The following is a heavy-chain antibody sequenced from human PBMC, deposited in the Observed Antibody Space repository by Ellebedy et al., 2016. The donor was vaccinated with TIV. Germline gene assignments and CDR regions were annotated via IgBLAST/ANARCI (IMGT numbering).Heavy chain of an antibody. Sequence: GESLKISCAASGLTFSSHAMSWVRQAPGKGLEWVYSITESGGNTYYADSVKGRFTISRDNSKDTLYLQMNSLRVDDTAVYYCVTWGQSYGRWGQGSLVTISS. CDR2: ITESGGNT. J-gene: IGHJ4*02. CDR1: GLTFSSHA. D-gene: IGHD3-16*01. V-gene: IGHV3-23*01. CDR3: VTWGQSYGR.